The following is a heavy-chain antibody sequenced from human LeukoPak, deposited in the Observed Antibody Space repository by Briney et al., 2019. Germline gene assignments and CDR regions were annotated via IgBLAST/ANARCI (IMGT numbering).Heavy chain of an antibody. V-gene: IGHV3-74*01. CDR2: INSDGSST. Sequence: GGSLRLSCAASGFTFSSYWMHWVRQAPGKGLLWVSRINSDGSSTSYADSVKGRFTISRDNAKNTLYLQMNSLRAEDTAVYYCARRIAAAAAPYYFDYWGQGTLVPVSS. CDR3: ARRIAAAAAPYYFDY. CDR1: GFTFSSYW. D-gene: IGHD6-13*01. J-gene: IGHJ4*02.